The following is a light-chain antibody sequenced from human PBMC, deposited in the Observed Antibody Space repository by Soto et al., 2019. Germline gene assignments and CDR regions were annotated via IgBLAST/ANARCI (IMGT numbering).Light chain of an antibody. CDR2: EVS. Sequence: QSVLTQPASVSGSPGQSITISCTGTRSDVGSYNLVSWYQQHPGKAPKLMIYEVSKRPSGVSNRFSGSKSGNTASLTISGLQAEDEADYNCCSYAGSSTFVFGGGTQLTVL. V-gene: IGLV2-23*02. CDR1: RSDVGSYNL. J-gene: IGLJ2*01. CDR3: CSYAGSSTFV.